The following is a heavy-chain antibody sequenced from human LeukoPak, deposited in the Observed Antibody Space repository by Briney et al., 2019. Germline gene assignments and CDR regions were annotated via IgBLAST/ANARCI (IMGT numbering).Heavy chain of an antibody. J-gene: IGHJ4*02. CDR2: ISYDGSNK. Sequence: GGSLRLSCAASGFTFSSYGMHWVRQAPGKGLEWVAVISYDGSNKYYADSVKGRFTISRDNSKNTLYLQMNSLRAEDTAVYYCAKAAVYSSSWTPFDDWGQGTLVTVSS. CDR3: AKAAVYSSSWTPFDD. D-gene: IGHD6-13*01. V-gene: IGHV3-30*18. CDR1: GFTFSSYG.